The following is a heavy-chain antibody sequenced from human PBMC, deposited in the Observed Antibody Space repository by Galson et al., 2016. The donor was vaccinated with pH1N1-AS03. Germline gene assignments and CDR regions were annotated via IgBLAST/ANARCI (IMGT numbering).Heavy chain of an antibody. CDR2: INTDSGVT. D-gene: IGHD2-2*01. CDR1: GYIFTGFY. V-gene: IGHV1-2*04. CDR3: ARDPRGPCTSATCPTTYYFGMDV. Sequence: SCKASGYIFTGFYVHWVRQAPGQGLEWMGWINTDSGVTNYAQKFEAWVTMTRDTSVSTAYMELCGLKSDDTAVYYCARDPRGPCTSATCPTTYYFGMDVWGQGTTVIVSS. J-gene: IGHJ6*02.